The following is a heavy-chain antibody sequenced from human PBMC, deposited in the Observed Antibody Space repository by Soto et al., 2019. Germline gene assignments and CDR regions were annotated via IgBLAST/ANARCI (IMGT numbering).Heavy chain of an antibody. CDR3: AKDGYGTNDGDALHI. V-gene: IGHV1-18*04. D-gene: IGHD4-17*01. Sequence: QGQLVQSGAEVKKPGASVKVSCKASGYTFTSFGITWVRQAPGQGLEWMGWISTYNGKANYAQKLQGRVTVTRDPSTNTAYMELRSLRSDDTAVYYCAKDGYGTNDGDALHIWGQGTMVTVSS. CDR2: ISTYNGKA. CDR1: GYTFTSFG. J-gene: IGHJ3*02.